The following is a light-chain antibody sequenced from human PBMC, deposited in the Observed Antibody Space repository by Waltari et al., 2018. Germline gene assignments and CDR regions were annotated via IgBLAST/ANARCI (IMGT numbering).Light chain of an antibody. Sequence: DLPMTQSPSILSASVGDRVTITGRASQRVKHNLAWYQHKAGKAPQVLDHKASRLESGVPSRFSGSGSGTEFTLTNSSLQPDDFATYYCQQYNSLPVTFGGGTKVEMK. CDR2: KAS. CDR1: QRVKHN. CDR3: QQYNSLPVT. J-gene: IGKJ4*01. V-gene: IGKV1-5*03.